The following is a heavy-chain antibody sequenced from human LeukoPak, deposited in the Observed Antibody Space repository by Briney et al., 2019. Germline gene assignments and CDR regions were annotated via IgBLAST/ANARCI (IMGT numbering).Heavy chain of an antibody. V-gene: IGHV3-53*04. J-gene: IGHJ3*02. CDR1: GFTVSSNY. CDR2: IYSGGST. CDR3: ARAGPHTHDAFDI. Sequence: GGSLGLSCAASGFTVSSNYMSWVRQAPGKGLEWVSVIYSGGSTYYADSVKGRFTISRHNSKNTLYLQMNSLRAEDTAVYYCARAGPHTHDAFDIWGQGTMVTVSS.